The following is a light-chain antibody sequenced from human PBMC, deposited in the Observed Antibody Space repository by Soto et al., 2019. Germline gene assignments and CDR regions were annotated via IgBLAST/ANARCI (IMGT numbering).Light chain of an antibody. J-gene: IGKJ5*01. CDR2: AAS. CDR1: QGISSY. V-gene: IGKV1-9*01. Sequence: DLQMTQSPSTLSASVGDRVTITCRASQGISSYLAWYQQKSGKAPKLLIYAASTLQSGVPSRFSGSGSGTDFTLTISSLQPQDFAVYYCQQRSNWPVTFGQGTRLEIK. CDR3: QQRSNWPVT.